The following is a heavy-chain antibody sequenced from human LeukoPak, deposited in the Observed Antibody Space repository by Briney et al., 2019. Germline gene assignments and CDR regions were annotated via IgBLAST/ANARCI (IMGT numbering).Heavy chain of an antibody. CDR1: GGSISSYY. D-gene: IGHD4-17*01. Sequence: SETLSLTCTVSGGSISSYYWSWIRQPPRKGLEWIGYIYYSGSTNYNPSLKSRVTISVDTSKNQFSLKLSSVTAADTAVYYCARDLGYGDISGAFDIWGQGTMVTVSS. J-gene: IGHJ3*02. CDR2: IYYSGST. CDR3: ARDLGYGDISGAFDI. V-gene: IGHV4-59*01.